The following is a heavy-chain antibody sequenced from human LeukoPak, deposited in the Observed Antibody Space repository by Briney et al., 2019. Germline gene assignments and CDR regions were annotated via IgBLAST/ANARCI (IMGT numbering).Heavy chain of an antibody. CDR2: INPNTANT. CDR3: ARRGSYRFNWFDP. CDR1: GYSFTSYD. V-gene: IGHV1-8*01. Sequence: ASVKVSCKDSGYSFTSYDINWVRQATGQGLEWMGWINPNTANTGYAQKFQGRVTMTRNTSISTAYMELSSLRSDDTAVYYCARRGSYRFNWFDPWGQGTLVSVSS. D-gene: IGHD3-16*01. J-gene: IGHJ5*02.